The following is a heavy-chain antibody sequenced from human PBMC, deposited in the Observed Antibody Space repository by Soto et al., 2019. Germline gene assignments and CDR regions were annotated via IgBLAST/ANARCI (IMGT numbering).Heavy chain of an antibody. CDR2: IIPMVRMA. J-gene: IGHJ4*02. Sequence: QVQLVQSGAELKKPGSSVKVSCTASGDTFSFYTMNWVRQAPGQGPEWMGRIIPMVRMANYAQKFQGSVTSIADKSTSTSYMELSSLRSEDTAGYYCATNYGSGSAPFDYWGQGTRVTVSS. D-gene: IGHD3-10*01. CDR1: GDTFSFYT. CDR3: ATNYGSGSAPFDY. V-gene: IGHV1-69*02.